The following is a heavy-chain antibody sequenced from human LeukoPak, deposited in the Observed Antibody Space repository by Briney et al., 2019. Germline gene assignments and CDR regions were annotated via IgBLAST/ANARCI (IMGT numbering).Heavy chain of an antibody. CDR1: GFTFSSYA. V-gene: IGHV3-30-3*01. CDR3: ARDHQNGRADIVVVTAPIDY. D-gene: IGHD2-21*02. CDR2: ISYDGSNK. J-gene: IGHJ4*02. Sequence: WGSLTLYCAASGFTFSSYAMHWVRQAPGKGLEWVAVISYDGSNKYYAGSVKGRFTISRDNSKNTLYLQMNSLRAEDTAVYYCARDHQNGRADIVVVTAPIDYWGQGTLVTVSS.